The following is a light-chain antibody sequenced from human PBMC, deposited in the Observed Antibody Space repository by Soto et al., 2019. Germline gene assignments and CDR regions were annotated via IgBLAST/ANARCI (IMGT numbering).Light chain of an antibody. Sequence: QPVLTQSPSASASLGASVKLTCTLSSAHSNYAIAWHQQQPEKGPRYLMRLNSDGSHINGDGFPDRFSASSSGAERYLTISGLQSEDEADYYCQTWGAGIRVFGGGTKLTVL. V-gene: IGLV4-69*01. J-gene: IGLJ2*01. CDR2: LNSDGSH. CDR1: SAHSNYA. CDR3: QTWGAGIRV.